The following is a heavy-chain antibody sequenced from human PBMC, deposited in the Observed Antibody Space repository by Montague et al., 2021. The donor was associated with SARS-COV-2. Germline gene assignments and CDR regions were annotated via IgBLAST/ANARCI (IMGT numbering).Heavy chain of an antibody. Sequence: SETLSLTCTVSGGSISSYYWSWIRQPPGKGLEWIGYIYYSGSTNYNPSLKSRVTISVDTSKNQFSLKLSSVTAADTAVYYCARAQMNRITIFGGVAEFDPWGQGTLVTVSS. CDR2: IYYSGST. CDR1: GGSISSYY. V-gene: IGHV4-59*01. CDR3: ARAQMNRITIFGGVAEFDP. D-gene: IGHD3-3*01. J-gene: IGHJ5*02.